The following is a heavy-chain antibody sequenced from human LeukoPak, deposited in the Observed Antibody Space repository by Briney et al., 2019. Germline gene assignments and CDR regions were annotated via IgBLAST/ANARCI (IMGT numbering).Heavy chain of an antibody. CDR3: VRDGSYYDSRGYYYLY. CDR1: GGTFSSYG. CDR2: ITPMFGTA. V-gene: IGHV1-69*13. D-gene: IGHD3-22*01. Sequence: GASVNVSCKASGGTFSSYGISWVRQAPGQGLEWMGGITPMFGTANYAQKFQGRVTITADESTSTAYMELSSLRSEDTAVYYCVRDGSYYDSRGYYYLYWGQGTLVTVSS. J-gene: IGHJ4*02.